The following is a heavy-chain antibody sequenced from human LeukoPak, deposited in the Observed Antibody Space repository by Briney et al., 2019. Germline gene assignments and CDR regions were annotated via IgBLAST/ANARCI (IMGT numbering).Heavy chain of an antibody. J-gene: IGHJ6*02. CDR3: ARDMAVVTADQTYYYYYGMDV. CDR2: INPNSGGT. D-gene: IGHD2-21*02. CDR1: GYTFTGYY. Sequence: ASVKVSCKAFGYTFTGYYMHLVRQAPGQGLEWMGWINPNSGGTNYAQKFQGRVTMTRDTSISTAYMELSRLRSDDTAVYYCARDMAVVTADQTYYYYYGMDVWGQGTTVTVSS. V-gene: IGHV1-2*02.